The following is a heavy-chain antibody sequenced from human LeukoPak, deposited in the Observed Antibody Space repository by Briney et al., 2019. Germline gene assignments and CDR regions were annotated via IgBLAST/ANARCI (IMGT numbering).Heavy chain of an antibody. Sequence: GGSLRLSCAASGFTFSSYEMNWVRQAPGKGLEWVSYISGSGSTIYCADSVKGRFSISRDNAKNSLYLQMNSLRAEDTAVYYCAREYNEFDYWGQGTLVTVSS. V-gene: IGHV3-48*03. CDR3: AREYNEFDY. CDR1: GFTFSSYE. CDR2: ISGSGSTI. D-gene: IGHD1-14*01. J-gene: IGHJ4*02.